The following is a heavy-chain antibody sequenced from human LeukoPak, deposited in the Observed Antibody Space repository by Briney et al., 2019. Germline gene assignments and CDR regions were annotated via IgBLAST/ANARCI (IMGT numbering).Heavy chain of an antibody. CDR1: GFTFSSYA. CDR3: AKSSNFWSGYDLDY. Sequence: GGSLRLSCGTFGFTFSSYAMSWVRQAPGKGLEWVSAISGSGDSTYYADSVKGRFTISRDNSKNALYLQMNSLRAEDTAVYYCAKSSNFWSGYDLDYWGQGTLVTVSS. D-gene: IGHD3-3*01. J-gene: IGHJ4*02. V-gene: IGHV3-23*01. CDR2: ISGSGDST.